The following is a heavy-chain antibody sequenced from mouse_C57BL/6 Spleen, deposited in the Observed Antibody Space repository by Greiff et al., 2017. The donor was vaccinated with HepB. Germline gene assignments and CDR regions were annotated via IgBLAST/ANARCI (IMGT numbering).Heavy chain of an antibody. D-gene: IGHD1-1*01. CDR1: GYTFTDYY. V-gene: IGHV1-26*01. CDR3: ARYGSSYVRFDY. CDR2: INPNNGGT. J-gene: IGHJ2*01. Sequence: EVKLVESGPELVKPGASVKISCKASGYTFTDYYMNWVKQSHGKSLEWIGDINPNNGGTSYNQKFKGKATLTVDKSSSTAYMELRSLTSEDSAVYYCARYGSSYVRFDYWGQGTTLTVSS.